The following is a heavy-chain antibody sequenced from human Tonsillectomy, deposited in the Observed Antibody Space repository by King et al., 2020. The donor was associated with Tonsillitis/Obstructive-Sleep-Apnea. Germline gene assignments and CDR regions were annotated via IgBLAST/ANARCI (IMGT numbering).Heavy chain of an antibody. V-gene: IGHV4-39*01. J-gene: IGHJ4*02. CDR3: ARKIVVVVTASRTYAFDY. Sequence: MQLQESGPGLVKPSETLSLTCTVSGGSISSSSYYWGWIRQPPGKGLEWIGSIYYSGSTYYNPSLKSRVTISVDTSKNQFSLKLSSVTAADTAVYYCARKIVVVVTASRTYAFDYWGQGTLVTVSS. CDR1: GGSISSSSYY. CDR2: IYYSGST. D-gene: IGHD2-21*02.